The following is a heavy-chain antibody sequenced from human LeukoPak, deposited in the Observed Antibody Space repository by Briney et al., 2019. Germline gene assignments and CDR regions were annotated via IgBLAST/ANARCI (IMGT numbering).Heavy chain of an antibody. J-gene: IGHJ4*02. Sequence: PSETLSLTCTVSGGSVTSADYYWSWFRQPPGEGLEWIAFFYHNGRTYYNPSLKTRATISVDTSKNQFSLRLNSVTAADTAVYYCSRGYGAYVFPYFDYWGQGTLVTVSS. CDR1: GGSVTSADYY. V-gene: IGHV4-61*08. D-gene: IGHD4-17*01. CDR3: SRGYGAYVFPYFDY. CDR2: FYHNGRT.